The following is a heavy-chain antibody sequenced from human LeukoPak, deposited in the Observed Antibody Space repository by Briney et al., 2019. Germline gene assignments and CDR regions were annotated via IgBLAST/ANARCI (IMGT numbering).Heavy chain of an antibody. CDR1: GGSISSGSYY. D-gene: IGHD6-19*01. V-gene: IGHV4-61*02. CDR3: ARDFYSSGPNRYNWFDP. J-gene: IGHJ5*02. Sequence: SQTLSLTCTVSGGSISSGSYYWSWIRQPAGKGLEWIGRIYTSGSTNYNPSLKSRVTISVDTSKNQFSLKLSSVTAADTAVYYCARDFYSSGPNRYNWFDPWGQGTLVTVSS. CDR2: IYTSGST.